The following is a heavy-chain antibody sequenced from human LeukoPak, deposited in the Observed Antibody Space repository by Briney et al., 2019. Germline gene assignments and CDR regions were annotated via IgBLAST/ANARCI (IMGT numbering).Heavy chain of an antibody. J-gene: IGHJ4*02. D-gene: IGHD1-26*01. CDR1: GYTFTSYY. CDR2: INPSGGST. Sequence: ASVKVSCKASGYTFTSYYMHWVRQAPGQGLEWMGIINPSGGSTSYAQKFQGRVTMTRDMSTSTVYMELSSLRSEDTAVYYYARARDSGSYENDFDYWGQGTLVTVSS. V-gene: IGHV1-46*01. CDR3: ARARDSGSYENDFDY.